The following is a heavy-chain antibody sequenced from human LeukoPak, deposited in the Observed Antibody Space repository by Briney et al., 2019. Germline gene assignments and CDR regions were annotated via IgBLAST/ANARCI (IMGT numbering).Heavy chain of an antibody. J-gene: IGHJ2*01. Sequence: GGTLRLSCAASGFTFSSYWMHWVRQAPGKGLVWVSRLNSDGTNTYHADSVKGRVTISRDNAKNTVYLEMNSLRAEDTAVYYCARGGLRNWYFDLWGRGTLVTVSS. CDR3: ARGGLRNWYFDL. V-gene: IGHV3-74*01. CDR1: GFTFSSYW. D-gene: IGHD5-12*01. CDR2: LNSDGTNT.